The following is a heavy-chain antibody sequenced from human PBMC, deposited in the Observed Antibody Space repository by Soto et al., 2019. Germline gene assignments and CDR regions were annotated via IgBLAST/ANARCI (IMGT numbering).Heavy chain of an antibody. CDR3: ARGVSYYDFWSGYYNGYYYYMDV. CDR2: IYYSGST. D-gene: IGHD3-3*01. V-gene: IGHV4-39*01. J-gene: IGHJ6*03. CDR1: GGSISSSSYY. Sequence: SETLSLTCTVSGGSISSSSYYWGWIRQPPGKGLEWIGSIYYSGSTYYNPSLKSRVTISVDTPKNQFSLKLSSVTAADTAVYYCARGVSYYDFWSGYYNGYYYYMDVWGKGTTVTVSS.